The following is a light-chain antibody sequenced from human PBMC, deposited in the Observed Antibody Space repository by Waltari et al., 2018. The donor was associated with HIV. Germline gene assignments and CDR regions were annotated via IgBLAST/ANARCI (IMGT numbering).Light chain of an antibody. Sequence: QSVLTQPPSASGTPGQRVTISCSGSSSNIGSNTVTWYQQLPGTAPKLLIYNNNQRPSKVPDRFSGSKSGTSASLAISGLQSEDEADYYCAAWDDSLNGWVFGGGTKLTVL. CDR1: SSNIGSNT. V-gene: IGLV1-44*01. J-gene: IGLJ3*02. CDR2: NNN. CDR3: AAWDDSLNGWV.